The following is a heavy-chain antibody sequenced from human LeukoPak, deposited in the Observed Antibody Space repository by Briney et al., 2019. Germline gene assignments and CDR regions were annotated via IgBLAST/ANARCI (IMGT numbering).Heavy chain of an antibody. CDR1: GFIFSSYA. CDR3: AKARGYDYVYYFDY. V-gene: IGHV3-23*01. CDR2: ISGSGGST. Sequence: PGGSLRLSCAASGFIFSSYAMSWVRQAPGKGLEWVSAISGSGGSTYYADSVKGRLTISRDNSKNTLYLQMNSLRAEDTAVYYCAKARGYDYVYYFDYWGQGTLVTVSS. J-gene: IGHJ4*02. D-gene: IGHD5-12*01.